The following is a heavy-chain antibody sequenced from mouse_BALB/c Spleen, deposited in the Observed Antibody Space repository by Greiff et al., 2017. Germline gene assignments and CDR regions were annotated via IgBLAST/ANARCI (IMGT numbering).Heavy chain of an antibody. Sequence: VQLQQSGAELMKPGASVKISCKATGYTFSSYWIEWVKQRPGHGLEWIGEILPGSGSTNYNEKFKGKATFTADTSSNTAYMQLSSLTSEDSAVYYCARGKITSAMDYWGQGTSVTVSS. CDR2: ILPGSGST. CDR1: GYTFSSYW. D-gene: IGHD2-4*01. V-gene: IGHV1-9*01. J-gene: IGHJ4*01. CDR3: ARGKITSAMDY.